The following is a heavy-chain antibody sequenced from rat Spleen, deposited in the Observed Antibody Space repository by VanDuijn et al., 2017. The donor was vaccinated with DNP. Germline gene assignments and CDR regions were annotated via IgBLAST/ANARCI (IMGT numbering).Heavy chain of an antibody. D-gene: IGHD5-1*01. CDR1: GFTFSDYN. Sequence: EVQLVESGGGLVQPGRSLKLSCAASGFTFSDYNMGWVRQAPEKGLEWVATIGTTGGSRYYRDSVKGRFTISRDNAKNTLYLQMNSLRSEDTATYYCARGSGSYYWYFDFWGPGTMVTVSS. CDR2: IGTTGGSR. CDR3: ARGSGSYYWYFDF. V-gene: IGHV5-7*01. J-gene: IGHJ1*01.